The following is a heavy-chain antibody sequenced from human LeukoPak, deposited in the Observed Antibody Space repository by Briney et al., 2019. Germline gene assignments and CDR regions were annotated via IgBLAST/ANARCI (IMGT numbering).Heavy chain of an antibody. CDR3: ARDLEAPIECSGGSCPSDY. CDR2: INPSGGST. Sequence: ASVKVSCKASGYTFTSYYMHWVRQAPGQGLEWMGIINPSGGSTSYAQKFQGRVTMTRDTSTSTVYMELSSLRSEDTAVYYCARDLEAPIECSGGSCPSDYWGQGTLVTVSS. V-gene: IGHV1-46*01. J-gene: IGHJ4*02. CDR1: GYTFTSYY. D-gene: IGHD2-15*01.